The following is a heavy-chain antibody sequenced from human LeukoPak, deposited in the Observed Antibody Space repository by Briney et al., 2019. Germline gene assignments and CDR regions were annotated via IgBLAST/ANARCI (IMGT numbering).Heavy chain of an antibody. CDR1: GGSFSGYY. V-gene: IGHV3-7*05. Sequence: ETLSLTCAVYGGSFSGYYWSWVRQAPGKGLEWVANIKQDGSEKYYVDSVKGRFTISRDNAKNSLYLQMNSLRAEDTAVYYCARDGIYCSSTSCYFDYWGQGTLVTVSS. D-gene: IGHD2-2*01. CDR2: IKQDGSEK. CDR3: ARDGIYCSSTSCYFDY. J-gene: IGHJ4*02.